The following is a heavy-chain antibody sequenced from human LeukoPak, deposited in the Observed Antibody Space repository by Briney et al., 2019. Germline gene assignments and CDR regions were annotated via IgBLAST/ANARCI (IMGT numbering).Heavy chain of an antibody. D-gene: IGHD1-1*01. Sequence: SVKVSCKASGGTFTSYAISWVRQAPGQGLEWMGGIIPIFGTANYAQKFQGRVTITTDESTSTAYMELSSLRSEDSAVYYCARRNWNDGIDAFDIWGQGTMVTVSS. CDR2: IIPIFGTA. CDR3: ARRNWNDGIDAFDI. J-gene: IGHJ3*02. V-gene: IGHV1-69*05. CDR1: GGTFTSYA.